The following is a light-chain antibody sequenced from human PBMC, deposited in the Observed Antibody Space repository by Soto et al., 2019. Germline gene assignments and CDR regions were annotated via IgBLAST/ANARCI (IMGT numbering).Light chain of an antibody. V-gene: IGKV3-20*01. CDR2: NTF. CDR1: QSVVNYQ. Sequence: EVVLTQSPGTLSLSPGEGATLSCRTSQSVVNYQLAWYRQKPGQAPRLLIYNTFHRATGIPDRFSGTGSETDFTLTISRLEPEDFAVYHCQQYGALPPTFGQGTKVDIK. J-gene: IGKJ1*01. CDR3: QQYGALPPT.